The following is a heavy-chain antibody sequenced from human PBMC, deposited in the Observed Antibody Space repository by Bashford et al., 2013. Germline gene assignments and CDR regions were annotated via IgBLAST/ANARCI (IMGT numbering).Heavy chain of an antibody. D-gene: IGHD6-19*01. CDR2: ISYDGSNK. CDR3: AKDRLSSTAAVGGWYFETPDV. CDR1: GFTFSSYG. J-gene: IGHJ6*02. V-gene: IGHV3-30*18. Sequence: GGSLRLSCAASGFTFSSYGMHWVRQAPGKGLEWVAVISYDGSNKYYADSVKGRFSISRDNSKNTLYLQMNSLRAEDTALYYCAKDRLSSTAAVGGWYFETPDVWGQGTTVTVSS.